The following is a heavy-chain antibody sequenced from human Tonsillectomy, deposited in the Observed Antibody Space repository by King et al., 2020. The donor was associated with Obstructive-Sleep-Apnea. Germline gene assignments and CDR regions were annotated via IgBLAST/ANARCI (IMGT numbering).Heavy chain of an antibody. CDR3: ARDFLGSAFDY. Sequence: VQLVESGGGVVQPGRSLRLSCAASGFTFSSYAMHWVRQAPGKGLEGVAVISYDGSNKYYADSVKGRFTISRDNSKNTLYLQMNSLRAEDTAVYYCARDFLGSAFDYWGQGTLVTVSS. D-gene: IGHD1-26*01. J-gene: IGHJ4*02. CDR1: GFTFSSYA. V-gene: IGHV3-30*04. CDR2: ISYDGSNK.